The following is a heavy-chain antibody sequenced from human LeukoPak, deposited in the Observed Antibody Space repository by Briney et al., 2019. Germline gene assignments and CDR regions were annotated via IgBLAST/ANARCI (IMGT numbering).Heavy chain of an antibody. CDR3: ARDPPYYYDSSRLFDY. Sequence: GASVKVSCKASGYTFTSYDINWVRQATGQGLEWMGWINPNSGGTNYAQKFQGRVTMTRDTSISTAYMELSRLRSDDTAVYYCARDPPYYYDSSRLFDYWGQGTLVTVSS. CDR2: INPNSGGT. CDR1: GYTFTSYD. D-gene: IGHD3-22*01. J-gene: IGHJ4*02. V-gene: IGHV1-2*02.